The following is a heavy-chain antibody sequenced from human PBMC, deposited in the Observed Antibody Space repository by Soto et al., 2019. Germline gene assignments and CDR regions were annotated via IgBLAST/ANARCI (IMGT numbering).Heavy chain of an antibody. V-gene: IGHV1-2*04. J-gene: IGHJ4*02. CDR3: ARMGYSYGSYYFDY. Sequence: GASVKVSCKASGYTFTGYYMHWVRQAPGQGPEWMGWINPNSGGTNYAQKFQGWVTMTRDTSISTAYMELSSLRSEDTAVYYCARMGYSYGSYYFDYWGQGTLVTVSS. D-gene: IGHD5-18*01. CDR2: INPNSGGT. CDR1: GYTFTGYY.